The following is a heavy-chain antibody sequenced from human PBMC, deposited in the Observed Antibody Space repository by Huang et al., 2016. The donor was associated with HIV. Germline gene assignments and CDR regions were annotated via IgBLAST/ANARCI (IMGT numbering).Heavy chain of an antibody. CDR2: IIPMFGTP. D-gene: IGHD4-17*01. Sequence: QVQLVQSGAEVKTPGSSVKVSCKASGGTFSKYAISWVRQAPGQGREWMGVIIPMFGTPNYARKCQGRVTITADDSTSTTYVEVSSLRSEDTALYYCARGQLGSYGDYDVLYWGQGTLVTVSS. V-gene: IGHV1-69*13. CDR3: ARGQLGSYGDYDVLY. CDR1: GGTFSKYA. J-gene: IGHJ4*02.